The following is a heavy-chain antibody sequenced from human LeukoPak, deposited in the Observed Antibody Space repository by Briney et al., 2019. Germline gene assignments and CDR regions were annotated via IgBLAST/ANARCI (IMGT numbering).Heavy chain of an antibody. CDR3: VKAWTDYYDSSAYYYNAFDI. D-gene: IGHD3-22*01. CDR2: ISSSGIYT. J-gene: IGHJ3*02. V-gene: IGHV3-11*06. Sequence: PGGSLRLSCAASRFTFSDYYMSWIRQAPGKGLEWVSYISSSGIYTNYADSVKGRFTISRDNAKNSLYLQMNNLRAEDTAVYYCVKAWTDYYDSSAYYYNAFDIWGQGTMVTVSS. CDR1: RFTFSDYY.